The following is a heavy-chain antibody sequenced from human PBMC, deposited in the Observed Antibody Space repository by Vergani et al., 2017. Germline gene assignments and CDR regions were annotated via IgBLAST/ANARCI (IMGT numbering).Heavy chain of an antibody. CDR1: GYTFTSYD. Sequence: QVQLVQSGAEVKKPGASVKVSCKASGYTFTSYDINWVRQATGQGLEWMGWMNPNSGGTNYAQKFQGRVTMTRDTSISTAYMELSRLRSDDTAVYYCAKDSGRDGYNYYYYYGMDVWGQGTTVTVSS. CDR3: AKDSGRDGYNYYYYYGMDV. CDR2: MNPNSGGT. J-gene: IGHJ6*02. D-gene: IGHD5-24*01. V-gene: IGHV1-2*02.